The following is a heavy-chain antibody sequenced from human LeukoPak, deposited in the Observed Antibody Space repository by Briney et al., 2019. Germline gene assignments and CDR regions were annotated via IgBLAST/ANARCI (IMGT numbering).Heavy chain of an antibody. D-gene: IGHD2-2*01. Sequence: SETLSLTCTVSGGSISSRPYYWGWVRQPPGKGLEWIGNISYRWSTYYNPSLKSRVTISVDTSKNQFSLKLSSVTAADTAVYYCARQDCSSTSCYRPPGWFDPWGQGTLVTVSS. CDR1: GGSISSRPYY. V-gene: IGHV4-39*01. J-gene: IGHJ5*02. CDR2: ISYRWST. CDR3: ARQDCSSTSCYRPPGWFDP.